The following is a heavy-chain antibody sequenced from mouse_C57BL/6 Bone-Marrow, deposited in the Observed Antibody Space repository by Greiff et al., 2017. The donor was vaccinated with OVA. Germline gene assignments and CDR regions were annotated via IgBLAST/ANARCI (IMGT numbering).Heavy chain of an antibody. CDR2: IDPSDSYT. Sequence: QVQLQQSGAELVMPGASVKLSCKASGYTFTSYWMHWVKQRPGQGLEWIGEIDPSDSYTNYNQKFKGKSTLTVDKSSSTAYMQLSSLTSEDSAVYYCARWYYDYDGFAYWGQGTLVTVSA. D-gene: IGHD2-4*01. CDR1: GYTFTSYW. CDR3: ARWYYDYDGFAY. J-gene: IGHJ3*01. V-gene: IGHV1-69*01.